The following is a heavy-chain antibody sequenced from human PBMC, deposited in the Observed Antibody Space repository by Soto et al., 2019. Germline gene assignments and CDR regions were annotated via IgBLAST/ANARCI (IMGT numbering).Heavy chain of an antibody. CDR1: GGTFSSYT. V-gene: IGHV1-69*08. J-gene: IGHJ3*02. D-gene: IGHD4-4*01. CDR2: IIPILGIA. Sequence: QVQLVQSGAEVKKPGSSVKVSCKASGGTFSSYTISWVRQAPGQGLEWMGRIIPILGIANYAQKFQGRVTFTXXKSTSTAYMELSSLRSEDTAVYYCARDRNRHAFDIWGQGTMVTVSS. CDR3: ARDRNRHAFDI.